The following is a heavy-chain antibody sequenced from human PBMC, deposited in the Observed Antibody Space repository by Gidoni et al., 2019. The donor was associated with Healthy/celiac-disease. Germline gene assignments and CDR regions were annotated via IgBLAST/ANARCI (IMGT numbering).Heavy chain of an antibody. CDR1: VFTFSCYW. CDR2: RKQEGSEK. CDR3: ARSGDIWTGYYSWYFDL. V-gene: IGHV3-7*03. Sequence: EVQLVASGGVFVHPGGSLRLSCAASVFTFSCYWMSWVRQAPGKGLAWVGNRKQEGSEKYYVDSVKGGFIIYRDNAKNSRYLQRKSVRAEDTAVDYCARSGDIWTGYYSWYFDLWGRGTLVTVSS. J-gene: IGHJ2*01. D-gene: IGHD3-9*01.